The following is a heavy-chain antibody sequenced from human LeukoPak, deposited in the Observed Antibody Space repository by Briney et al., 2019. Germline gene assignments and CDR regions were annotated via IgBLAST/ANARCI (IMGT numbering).Heavy chain of an antibody. V-gene: IGHV4-59*11. J-gene: IGHJ4*02. Sequence: SETLSLTCTVSGGSISSHYWSWIRQPPGKGLEWIGYIYYSGSTNYNPSLKSRVTISVDTSKNQFSLKLSSVTAADTAVYYCAGASSYDFSSGYYLDHWGQGTLVTVSS. CDR1: GGSISSHY. CDR2: IYYSGST. D-gene: IGHD3-3*01. CDR3: AGASSYDFSSGYYLDH.